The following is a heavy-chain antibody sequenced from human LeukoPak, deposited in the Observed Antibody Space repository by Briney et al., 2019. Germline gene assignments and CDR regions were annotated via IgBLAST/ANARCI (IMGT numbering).Heavy chain of an antibody. D-gene: IGHD2-2*01. CDR3: ARVKASSTSWTFDQ. CDR1: GGSFRSSDYY. J-gene: IGHJ4*02. CDR2: IHSVGST. V-gene: IGHV4-39*07. Sequence: SETLSVTCTVSGGSFRSSDYYWGWIRQPPGKGLEWIGSIHSVGSTNYNPSLKSRVTMSIDTSRNQFSLTLKSVTATDTAVYYCARVKASSTSWTFDQWGQGALVTVSS.